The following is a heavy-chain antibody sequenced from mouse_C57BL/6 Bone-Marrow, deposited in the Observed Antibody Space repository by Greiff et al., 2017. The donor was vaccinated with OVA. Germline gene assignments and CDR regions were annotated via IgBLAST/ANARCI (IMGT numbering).Heavy chain of an antibody. J-gene: IGHJ4*01. CDR3: TRLLDAMDY. D-gene: IGHD2-1*01. CDR2: ISSGGDYT. CDR1: GFTFSSYA. V-gene: IGHV5-9-1*02. Sequence: EVMLVESGAGLVKPGGSLKLSCAASGFTFSSYAMSWVRQTPEKRLEWVAYISSGGDYTYYADTVKGRFTISRDDARNTLYLQMSSLKSEDTAVYYCTRLLDAMDYWGQGTSVTVSS.